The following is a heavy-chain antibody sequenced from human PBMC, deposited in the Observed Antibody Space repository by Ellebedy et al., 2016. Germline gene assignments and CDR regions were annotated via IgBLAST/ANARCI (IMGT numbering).Heavy chain of an antibody. CDR1: AVIVSSNY. Sequence: GGSLRLSXAGSAVIVSSNYVTWVRQAPGKGLEWVSLLYSDGTAHYADSVKGRFTISRDRSNNRLYLQMRRLRVEDTAVYYCAARRGASSDKWGQGTMVTVSS. V-gene: IGHV3-53*01. CDR2: LYSDGTA. D-gene: IGHD6-25*01. CDR3: AARRGASSDK. J-gene: IGHJ3*01.